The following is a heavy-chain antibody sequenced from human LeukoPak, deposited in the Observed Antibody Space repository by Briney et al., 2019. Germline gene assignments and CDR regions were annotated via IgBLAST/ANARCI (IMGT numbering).Heavy chain of an antibody. D-gene: IGHD1-26*01. CDR2: ISGSGAST. CDR1: RFTLSTNA. J-gene: IGHJ4*02. CDR3: AKDVGKWESLHFFDY. Sequence: GGSLRLSCLTSRFTLSTNAMSWVRQAPGKGLGWVSGISGSGASTYYADSVKGRFTISRDDSRNTLYLQMNSLRGDDTAVYYCAKDVGKWESLHFFDYWGQGTLVTVSS. V-gene: IGHV3-23*01.